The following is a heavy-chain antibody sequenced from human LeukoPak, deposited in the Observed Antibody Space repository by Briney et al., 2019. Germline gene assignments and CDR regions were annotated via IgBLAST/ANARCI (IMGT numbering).Heavy chain of an antibody. D-gene: IGHD2-2*01. V-gene: IGHV3-30*04. J-gene: IGHJ5*02. Sequence: GGSLRLSCAASGFTFSSYAMHWVRQAPGKGLEWVAVISYDGSNKYYADSVKGRFTISRDNSKNTLYLQMNSLRAEDTAVYYCAKDREYCSSTSCWGWFDPWGQGTLVTVSS. CDR2: ISYDGSNK. CDR1: GFTFSSYA. CDR3: AKDREYCSSTSCWGWFDP.